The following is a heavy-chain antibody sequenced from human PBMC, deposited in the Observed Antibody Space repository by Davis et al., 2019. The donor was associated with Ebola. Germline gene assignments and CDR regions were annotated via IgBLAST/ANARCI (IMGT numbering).Heavy chain of an antibody. CDR2: ISSSGSTI. V-gene: IGHV3-11*01. CDR1: GFTFSNAW. Sequence: GESLKISCAASGFTFSNAWMSWIRQAPGKGLEWVSYISSSGSTIYYADSVKGRFTISRDNAKNSLYLQMNSLRAEDTAVYYCARGLYCSGGSCYSGLDYWGQGTLVTVSS. D-gene: IGHD2-15*01. J-gene: IGHJ4*02. CDR3: ARGLYCSGGSCYSGLDY.